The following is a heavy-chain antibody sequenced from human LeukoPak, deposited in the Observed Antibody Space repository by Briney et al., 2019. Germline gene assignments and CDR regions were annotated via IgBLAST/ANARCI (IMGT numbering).Heavy chain of an antibody. D-gene: IGHD3-10*01. CDR2: IYYSGST. J-gene: IGHJ5*02. CDR1: GGSISSYY. Sequence: SETLSLTCTVSGGSISSYYWSWIRQPPGKGLEWIGYIYYSGSTNYNPSLKSRVTISVDTSKDQFSLTLSSVTAADTALYYCARLGFSHPGAYWFDPWGQGTLVTVSS. CDR3: ARLGFSHPGAYWFDP. V-gene: IGHV4-59*08.